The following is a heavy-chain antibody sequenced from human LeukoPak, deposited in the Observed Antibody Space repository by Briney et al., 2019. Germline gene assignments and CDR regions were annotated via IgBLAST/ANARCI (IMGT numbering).Heavy chain of an antibody. J-gene: IGHJ4*02. D-gene: IGHD2-2*01. CDR2: INPSSGGT. CDR1: GYTFTGYY. CDR3: ATGRSYIVEVPAAHPFDY. Sequence: ASVKVSCKASGYTFTGYYMHWVRQAPGQGLEWMGWINPSSGGTNYAQKFQGRVTMTRGTSISTAYMELSRLRSDDTAVYYCATGRSYIVEVPAAHPFDYWGQGTLVTVSS. V-gene: IGHV1-2*02.